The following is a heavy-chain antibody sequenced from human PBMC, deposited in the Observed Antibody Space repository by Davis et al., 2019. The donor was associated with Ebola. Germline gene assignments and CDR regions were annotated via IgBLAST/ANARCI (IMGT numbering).Heavy chain of an antibody. CDR1: GFTFSSYW. D-gene: IGHD5-18*01. V-gene: IGHV3-74*01. Sequence: GESLKISCAASGFTFSSYWMHWVRQAPGKGLVWVSRINTDGSSTTYADSVKGRFTISRDNSKNTLYLQMNSLRAEDTAVYYCARDYSYGYYYYGMDVWGQGTTVTVSS. CDR2: INTDGSST. CDR3: ARDYSYGYYYYGMDV. J-gene: IGHJ6*02.